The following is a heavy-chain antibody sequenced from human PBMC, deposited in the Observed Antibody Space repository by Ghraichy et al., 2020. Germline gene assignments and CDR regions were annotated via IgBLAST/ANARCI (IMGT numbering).Heavy chain of an antibody. Sequence: RWSGQQRGKGLEGSGDIDYRGSTYYNPSLKRRVTIAVDTSKNQFSLKLSSVTAADTAVYYCARAARAGFAYYYYGMDVWGQGTTVTVSS. CDR3: ARAARAGFAYYYYGMDV. CDR2: IDYRGST. J-gene: IGHJ6*02. V-gene: IGHV4-31*02.